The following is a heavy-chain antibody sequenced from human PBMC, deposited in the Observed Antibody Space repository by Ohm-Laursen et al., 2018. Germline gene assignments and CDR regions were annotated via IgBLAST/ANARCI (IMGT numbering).Heavy chain of an antibody. V-gene: IGHV3-23*01. CDR2: IDGGGGTT. D-gene: IGHD2-21*02. Sequence: GSLRLSCTASGFTFSTFGMSWVRQAPGKGLERVSAIDGGGGTTYYADSVKGRFTISRDNSKNTLFLQINSLRAEDTAVYYCAKDASAVTAYYYDHWGQGTLVIVSS. J-gene: IGHJ4*02. CDR1: GFTFSTFG. CDR3: AKDASAVTAYYYDH.